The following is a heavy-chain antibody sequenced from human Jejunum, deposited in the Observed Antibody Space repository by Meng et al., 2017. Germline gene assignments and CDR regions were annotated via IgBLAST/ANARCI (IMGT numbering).Heavy chain of an antibody. CDR1: GFTFSRYA. CDR2: ISNDGNIE. CDR3: VREKSHFGVLDL. V-gene: IGHV3-30*04. D-gene: IGHD3-10*01. J-gene: IGHJ4*02. Sequence: GESLKISCAVSGFTFSRYAMHWVRQAPGKGLEWMALISNDGNIEYYADFLKGRLTISRDNSKNTLNLEMNSLRADDTAVYYCVREKSHFGVLDLWGQGTLVTVSS.